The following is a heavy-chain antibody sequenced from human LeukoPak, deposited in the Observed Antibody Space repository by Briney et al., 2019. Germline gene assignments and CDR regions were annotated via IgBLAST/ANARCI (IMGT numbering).Heavy chain of an antibody. CDR2: ISYDGSNK. J-gene: IGHJ6*03. CDR3: ARNYSSSSPAYYYYMDV. CDR1: GFTFSSNG. V-gene: IGHV3-30*03. D-gene: IGHD6-6*01. Sequence: PGGSLRLSCAASGFTFSSNGMHWVRQAPGKGLEWVAAISYDGSNKYYADSVKGRFTISRDNAKNSLYLQMNSLRAEDTAVYYCARNYSSSSPAYYYYMDVWGKGTTVTVSS.